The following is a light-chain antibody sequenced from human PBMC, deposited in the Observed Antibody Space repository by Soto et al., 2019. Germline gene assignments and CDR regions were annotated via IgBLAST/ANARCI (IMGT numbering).Light chain of an antibody. CDR2: AAS. CDR1: QDIGGW. Sequence: DIQMTQSPSSVSASVGDRVTITCRASQDIGGWLAWYQQMPGKAPKLLIYAASSLQRGVPSRFSGTGSGTAFTLTICSLQAEDFATYYCQQANSFPITFGQGTRLEIK. J-gene: IGKJ5*01. CDR3: QQANSFPIT. V-gene: IGKV1-12*01.